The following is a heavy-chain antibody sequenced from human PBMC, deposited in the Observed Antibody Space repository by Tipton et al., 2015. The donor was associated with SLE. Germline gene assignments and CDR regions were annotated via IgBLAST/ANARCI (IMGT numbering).Heavy chain of an antibody. CDR2: INPNSGGT. D-gene: IGHD2-15*01. V-gene: IGHV1-2*02. Sequence: QLVQSGAEVKKPGASVKVSCKASEYTFSAYYIHWVRQAPGQGLEWMGWINPNSGGTSYAQKFQGRVTMTRDTSTSTVYMELRSLKSDDTAVYYCARDSGATANEHCRGGSCYYHSEYFQHWGQGTLVTVSS. J-gene: IGHJ1*01. CDR1: EYTFSAYY. CDR3: ARDSGATANEHCRGGSCYYHSEYFQH.